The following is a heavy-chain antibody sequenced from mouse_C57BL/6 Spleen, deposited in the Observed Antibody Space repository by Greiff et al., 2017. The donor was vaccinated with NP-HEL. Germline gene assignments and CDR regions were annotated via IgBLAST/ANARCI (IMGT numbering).Heavy chain of an antibody. V-gene: IGHV1-59*01. CDR3: ARKDYGSSRDYFDD. CDR1: GYTFTSYW. CDR2: IDPSDSYT. D-gene: IGHD1-1*01. Sequence: QVQLQQPGPELVRPGTSVKLSCKASGYTFTSYWMHWVKQRPGQGLEWIGVIDPSDSYTNYNQKFKGKATLTVDTSSSTAYMQLSSLTSEDSAVYYCARKDYGSSRDYFDDWGKGTTLTVSS. J-gene: IGHJ2*01.